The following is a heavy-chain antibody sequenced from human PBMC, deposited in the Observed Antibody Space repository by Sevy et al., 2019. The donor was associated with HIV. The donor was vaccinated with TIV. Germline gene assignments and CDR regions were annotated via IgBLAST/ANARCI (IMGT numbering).Heavy chain of an antibody. D-gene: IGHD6-25*01. Sequence: SETLSLTCTVSGGSITSLYWNWIRQPPGKGLEWIANIYYNGHINYNPSLKSRVTFSLDTSKNQFSLRLSSVTAADTAMYYCAGESAWGSGDSWGQGTLVTVSS. CDR3: AGESAWGSGDS. J-gene: IGHJ4*02. CDR1: GGSITSLY. CDR2: IYYNGHI. V-gene: IGHV4-59*11.